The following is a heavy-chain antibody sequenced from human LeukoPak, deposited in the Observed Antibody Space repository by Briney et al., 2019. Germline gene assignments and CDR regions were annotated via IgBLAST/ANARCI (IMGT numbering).Heavy chain of an antibody. CDR3: ARGGTYNDILSFDP. Sequence: SETLSLTCTVSGGSISYYYWTWLRQSPGKGLEWIGQIYYTGRTYYNPSLERRVTISLDTSRLQFSLIMTSVTAADTAMYYCARGGTYNDILSFDPWGQGTLVSVSS. CDR1: GGSISYYY. D-gene: IGHD3-9*01. J-gene: IGHJ5*02. V-gene: IGHV4-59*01. CDR2: IYYTGRT.